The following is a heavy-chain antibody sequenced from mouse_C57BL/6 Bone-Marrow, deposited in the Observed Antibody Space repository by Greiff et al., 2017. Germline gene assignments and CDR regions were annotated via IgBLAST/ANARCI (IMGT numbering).Heavy chain of an antibody. CDR1: GYSFTSYY. D-gene: IGHD1-1*01. J-gene: IGHJ2*01. CDR2: IYPGSGNT. Sequence: QVQLKESGPELVKPGASVKISCKASGYSFTSYYIHWVKQRPGQGLEWIGWIYPGSGNTKYNEKFKGKATLTADTSSSTAYMQLSSLTSEDSAVYYCARSITTVDYWGQGTTLTVSS. CDR3: ARSITTVDY. V-gene: IGHV1-66*01.